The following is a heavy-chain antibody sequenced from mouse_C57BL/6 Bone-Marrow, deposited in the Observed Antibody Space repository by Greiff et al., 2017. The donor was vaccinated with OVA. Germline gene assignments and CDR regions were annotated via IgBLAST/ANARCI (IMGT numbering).Heavy chain of an antibody. J-gene: IGHJ2*01. CDR1: GYAFSNYG. CDR2: IYPGDGDI. V-gene: IGHV1-80*01. Sequence: VQLQQSGAELVKPGASVKISCKASGYAFSNYGMNWVKQRPGKGLEWIGQIYPGDGDINYNGKFKGKATLTADKSSSTAYMQFSSLTSEDSAVYFCARGAYWGQGTTLTVSS. CDR3: ARGAY.